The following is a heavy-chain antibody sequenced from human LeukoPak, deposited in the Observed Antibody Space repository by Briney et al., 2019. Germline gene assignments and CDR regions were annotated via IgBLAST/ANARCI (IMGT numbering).Heavy chain of an antibody. V-gene: IGHV3-7*01. Sequence: GGSLRLSCAASGFTFSSYWMTWVRQAPGKGLEWVASIKQDGSDKYYVDSVKCRFTISRDNAKNSVYLQMNSLRVEDTAVFYCARDSGTGWNYWGQGTLVTVSS. CDR1: GFTFSSYW. CDR3: ARDSGTGWNY. D-gene: IGHD3/OR15-3a*01. J-gene: IGHJ4*02. CDR2: IKQDGSDK.